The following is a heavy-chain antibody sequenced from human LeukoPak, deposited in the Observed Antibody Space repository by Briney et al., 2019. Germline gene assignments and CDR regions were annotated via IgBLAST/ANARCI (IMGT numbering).Heavy chain of an antibody. V-gene: IGHV3-23*01. CDR1: GFTFSSYA. D-gene: IGHD1-26*01. Sequence: GGSLRLSCAVSGFTFSSYAMSWVRQAPGKGLEWVSAISGSGGSTYYADSVKGRFTISRDNSKNTLYLQMNSLGAEDTAVYYCAKVVGPLHPPGLCFDYWGQGTLVTVSS. CDR2: ISGSGGST. CDR3: AKVVGPLHPPGLCFDY. J-gene: IGHJ4*02.